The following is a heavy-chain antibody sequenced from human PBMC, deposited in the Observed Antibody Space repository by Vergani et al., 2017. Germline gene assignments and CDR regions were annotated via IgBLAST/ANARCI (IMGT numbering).Heavy chain of an antibody. CDR2: ISSSSSYI. D-gene: IGHD3-22*01. V-gene: IGHV3-21*01. Sequence: EVQLVESGGGLVKPGGSLRLSCAASGFTFSSYSMNWVRQAPGKGLEWVSSISSSSSYIYYADSVKGRFTISRDNAKNSLYLQMNSLRAEDTAVYYCARGSRPGYSSSSSPYPRISPHYYDSSGYPEWFDYWGQGTLVTVSS. J-gene: IGHJ4*02. CDR3: ARGSRPGYSSSSSPYPRISPHYYDSSGYPEWFDY. CDR1: GFTFSSYS.